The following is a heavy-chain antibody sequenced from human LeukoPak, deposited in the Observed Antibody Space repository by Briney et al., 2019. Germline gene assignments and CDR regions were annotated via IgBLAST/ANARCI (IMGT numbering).Heavy chain of an antibody. Sequence: ASVKVSCKASGYTFTSYAMHWVRQAPGQRLEWMGWINAGNGNTKYSQKFQGRVTLTRDTSISEAYMELNSLTFDDTAVYFCTRGGDFYDLMSYAMDVWGQGTTVTVSS. V-gene: IGHV1-3*01. CDR2: INAGNGNT. CDR1: GYTFTSYA. CDR3: TRGGDFYDLMSYAMDV. D-gene: IGHD5/OR15-5a*01. J-gene: IGHJ6*02.